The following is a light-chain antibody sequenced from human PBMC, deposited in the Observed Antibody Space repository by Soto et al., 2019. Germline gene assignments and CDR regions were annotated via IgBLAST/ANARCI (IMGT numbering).Light chain of an antibody. Sequence: EIVMTQSPATLSVSPGERATLSCRASQSVSSNLAWYQQKPGQAPRLLIYGASTRATGIPARFSGSGSGTDFTLTISSLQSEDFAVYFCQQYNGWLWTFGQGTKVDIK. CDR3: QQYNGWLWT. CDR1: QSVSSN. J-gene: IGKJ1*01. V-gene: IGKV3-15*01. CDR2: GAS.